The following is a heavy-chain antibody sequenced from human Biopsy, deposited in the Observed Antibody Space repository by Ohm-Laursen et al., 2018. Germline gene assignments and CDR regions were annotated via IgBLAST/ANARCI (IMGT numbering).Heavy chain of an antibody. CDR2: ISSGGRA. Sequence: GTLSLTCTVSGGSISDNYWNWIRQPPGKGLQVIGYISSGGRAKYNPSLKSRLTISLDTSKNQLSLRLSSVTAADSAIYYCARERQFRFLEGAFDYWGQGILVTVSS. CDR3: ARERQFRFLEGAFDY. J-gene: IGHJ4*02. V-gene: IGHV4-59*01. D-gene: IGHD3-3*01. CDR1: GGSISDNY.